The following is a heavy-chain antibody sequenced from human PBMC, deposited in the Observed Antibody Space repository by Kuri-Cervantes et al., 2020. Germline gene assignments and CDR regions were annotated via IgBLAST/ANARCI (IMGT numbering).Heavy chain of an antibody. D-gene: IGHD6-19*01. CDR3: ARRYSSGWSFDY. V-gene: IGHV1-46*01. CDR2: INPSGGST. Sequence: ASVKVSCKASGYTFTSYYMHWVRQAPGQGLEWIGIINPSGGSTSYAQKFQGRVTMTRDTSTSTVYMELSSLRSEDTAVYYCARRYSSGWSFDYWGQGTLVTVSS. J-gene: IGHJ4*02. CDR1: GYTFTSYY.